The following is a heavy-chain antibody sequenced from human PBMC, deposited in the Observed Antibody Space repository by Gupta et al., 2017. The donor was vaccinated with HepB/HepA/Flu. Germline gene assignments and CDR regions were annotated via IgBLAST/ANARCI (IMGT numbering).Heavy chain of an antibody. CDR3: ATPVKYWDSWSGDPPFDY. CDR2: IIPVSGTT. CDR1: GATSTNLG. J-gene: IGHJ4*02. D-gene: IGHD3-3*01. Sequence: QVHLGQSGAGWKKLGSSGRVSGKALGATSTNLGSFWVRQAPGLGLEWVGGIIPVSGTTNYAQKFQGRVTVTADKSTTTVYMELSSLRSEDTAVYYCATPVKYWDSWSGDPPFDYWGQGTLVTVSS. V-gene: IGHV1-69*06.